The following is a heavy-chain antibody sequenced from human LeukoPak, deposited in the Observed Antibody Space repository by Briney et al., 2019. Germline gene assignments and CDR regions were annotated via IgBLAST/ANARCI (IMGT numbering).Heavy chain of an antibody. Sequence: SETLSLTCAVYGGSFSGYYWSWLRQPPGKGLEWIGEINHSGSTNYSPSLKSRVTISVDTSERQFSLKLSSVTAADTAVYYCARGTSPGYCSSASCYEKYYYYMDVWGQGTLVTVSS. CDR1: GGSFSGYY. J-gene: IGHJ6*03. D-gene: IGHD2-2*01. CDR3: ARGTSPGYCSSASCYEKYYYYMDV. V-gene: IGHV4-34*01. CDR2: INHSGST.